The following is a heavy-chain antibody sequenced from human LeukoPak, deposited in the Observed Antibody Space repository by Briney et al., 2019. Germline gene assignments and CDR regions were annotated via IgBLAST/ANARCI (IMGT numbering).Heavy chain of an antibody. V-gene: IGHV2-70*11. CDR1: GFSLSTSGMC. J-gene: IGHJ4*02. Sequence: SGPTLVNPTQTLTLTCTFSGFSLSTSGMCVSWICQPPGKALEWLARIDWDDDKYYSTSLKTRLTISKDTSKSQVVLTMTNMDPVDTATYYCARIRTPYGSGSYYNFDWGQGTLVTVSS. D-gene: IGHD3-10*01. CDR3: ARIRTPYGSGSYYNFD. CDR2: IDWDDDK.